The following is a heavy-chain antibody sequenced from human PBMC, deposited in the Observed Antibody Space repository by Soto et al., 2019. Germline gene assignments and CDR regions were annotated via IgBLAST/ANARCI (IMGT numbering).Heavy chain of an antibody. Sequence: PSETLSLTCTVSGGSISSYYWSWIRQPAGKGLEWIGRIYTSGSTNYNPSLKSRVTMSVDTSKNQFSLKLSSVTAADTAVYYCARDGSGSYYRPSSGYYGMDVWGQGTTGTVSS. V-gene: IGHV4-4*07. CDR1: GGSISSYY. J-gene: IGHJ6*02. CDR2: IYTSGST. D-gene: IGHD3-10*01. CDR3: ARDGSGSYYRPSSGYYGMDV.